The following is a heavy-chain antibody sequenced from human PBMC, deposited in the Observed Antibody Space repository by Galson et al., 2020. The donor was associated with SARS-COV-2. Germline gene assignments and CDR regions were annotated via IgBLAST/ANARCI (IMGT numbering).Heavy chain of an antibody. CDR3: ATSAVVGATGGAIDI. D-gene: IGHD1-26*01. V-gene: IGHV3-66*01. J-gene: IGHJ3*02. Sequence: GESLKISCAASGFTVSSNYMSWVRQAPGKGLEWVAVIYSGGSTYYADSVKGRFTISRDNSKNTLYLQMNSLRAEDTAVYYCATSAVVGATGGAIDIWGQETMVTVSS. CDR2: IYSGGST. CDR1: GFTVSSNY.